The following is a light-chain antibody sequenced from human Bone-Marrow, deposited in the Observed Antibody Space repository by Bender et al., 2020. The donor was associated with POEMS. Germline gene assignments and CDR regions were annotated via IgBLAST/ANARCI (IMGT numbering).Light chain of an antibody. V-gene: IGLV2-14*03. J-gene: IGLJ1*01. Sequence: QSALTQPASVSGSPGQSITISCAGTSSDVGGSNFVSWYQHHPGKAPKLMTYAVSNRPSGVSNRFSGSKSGNTASLAITGLQAEDEADYYCQSYDSSLSALYVFGTVTKVTVL. CDR2: AVS. CDR3: QSYDSSLSALYV. CDR1: SSDVGGSNF.